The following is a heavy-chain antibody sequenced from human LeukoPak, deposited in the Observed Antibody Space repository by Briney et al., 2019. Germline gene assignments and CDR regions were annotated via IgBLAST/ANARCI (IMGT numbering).Heavy chain of an antibody. D-gene: IGHD4-17*01. J-gene: IGHJ4*02. CDR1: GYTFTSYD. CDR2: MNPNSGNT. Sequence: ASVKVSCKASGYTFTSYDINWVRQATGQGLEWMGWMNPNSGNTGYAQKFQGRVTMTRNTSISTAYMELSSLRSEDTAVYYCARGKIPARDSTATTDFDYWGQGTLVTVSS. V-gene: IGHV1-8*01. CDR3: ARGKIPARDSTATTDFDY.